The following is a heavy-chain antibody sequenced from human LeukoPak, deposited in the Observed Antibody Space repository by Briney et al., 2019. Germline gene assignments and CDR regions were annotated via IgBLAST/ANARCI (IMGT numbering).Heavy chain of an antibody. V-gene: IGHV3-13*01. D-gene: IGHD3-22*01. CDR3: ARLSITMRHWDV. J-gene: IGHJ6*02. CDR2: IGVTGDT. CDR1: GFTFSMYE. Sequence: GGSLRLSCAASGFTFSMYEMHWVRQPTGKGLEWVSVIGVTGDTYYSASLKGRFLISIESAKNSVDLQMTSLSPGDTAVYYCARLSITMRHWDVWGQGTSVTVSS.